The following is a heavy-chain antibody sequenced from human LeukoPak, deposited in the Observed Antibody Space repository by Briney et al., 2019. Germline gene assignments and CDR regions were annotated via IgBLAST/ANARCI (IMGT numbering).Heavy chain of an antibody. J-gene: IGHJ6*02. CDR3: ARRNAMDV. CDR2: INRDGSER. CDR1: GFTFSNYW. Sequence: GGSLRLSCAASGFTFSNYWMTWVRQAPGKGLEWVANINRDGSERYYVDSVKGRFTISRDDAKSSLYLQMNSLRVEDTAVYYCARRNAMDVWGQGTTVTVSS. V-gene: IGHV3-7*03.